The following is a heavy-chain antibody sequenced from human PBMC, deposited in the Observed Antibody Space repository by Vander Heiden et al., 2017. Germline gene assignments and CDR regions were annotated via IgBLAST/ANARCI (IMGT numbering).Heavy chain of an antibody. V-gene: IGHV3-33*06. Sequence: QVQLVESGGGVVQPGRSLRLSCAASGFTFSSYGMHWVRQAPGKGLEWVAVIWYDGSNKYYADSVKGRFTISRDNSKNTRYLKMNSLRAEETAVYYCAKDFARRVYSYNGMDVWGQGTTVTVSS. CDR1: GFTFSSYG. D-gene: IGHD5-18*01. J-gene: IGHJ6*02. CDR2: IWYDGSNK. CDR3: AKDFARRVYSYNGMDV.